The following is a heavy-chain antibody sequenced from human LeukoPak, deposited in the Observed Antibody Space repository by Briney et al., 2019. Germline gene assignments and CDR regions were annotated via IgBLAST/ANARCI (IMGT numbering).Heavy chain of an antibody. CDR3: ARDRAYVDYLDY. V-gene: IGHV3-74*01. J-gene: IGHJ4*02. Sequence: GGSLRLSCAASGFTFSSYWMHWVRQAPGKGLVWVSRINSGGRSTSYADSVKGRFTISRDNAKNTLYLQMNSLRAEDTAVYYSARDRAYVDYLDYWGQGTLVTVSS. D-gene: IGHD3-16*01. CDR1: GFTFSSYW. CDR2: INSGGRST.